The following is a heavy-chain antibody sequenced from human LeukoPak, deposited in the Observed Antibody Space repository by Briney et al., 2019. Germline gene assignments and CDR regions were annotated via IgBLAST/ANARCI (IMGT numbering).Heavy chain of an antibody. CDR1: GYTFTGYY. CDR3: ARDSSVGYYYGMDV. Sequence: GASVKVSCKASGYTFTGYYMHWVRQAPGQGLEWMGWISAYNGNTNYAQKLQGRVTMTTDTSTSTAYMELRSLRSDDTAVYYCARDSSVGYYYGMDVWGQGTTVTVSS. J-gene: IGHJ6*02. V-gene: IGHV1-18*04. CDR2: ISAYNGNT.